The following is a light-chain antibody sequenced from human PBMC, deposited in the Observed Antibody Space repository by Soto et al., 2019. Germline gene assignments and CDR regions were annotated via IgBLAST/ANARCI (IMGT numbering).Light chain of an antibody. Sequence: DIQMTQSPSSLSASVGDRVTITCRASQSISHYLAWYQQKPGKAPKLLIYDASTLEGGIPSRFSGSGSGTKFTLIISSLQPDDFATYCCQQYKSDSTFGQGTKLGIK. CDR3: QQYKSDST. CDR2: DAS. J-gene: IGKJ2*01. V-gene: IGKV1-5*01. CDR1: QSISHY.